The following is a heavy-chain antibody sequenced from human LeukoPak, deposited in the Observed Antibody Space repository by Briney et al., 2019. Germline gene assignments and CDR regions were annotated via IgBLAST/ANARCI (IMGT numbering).Heavy chain of an antibody. D-gene: IGHD3-9*01. Sequence: ASETLSLTCTVSGGSISSGSYHWSWIPQPAGKGQEWIGRIYTSGSTNYNPSLKSRVTISVDTSKNQFSLKLSSVTAADTAVYYCARVGVDFDCSLPFAGDIWGQGTMVTVSS. CDR3: ARVGVDFDCSLPFAGDI. J-gene: IGHJ3*02. CDR2: IYTSGST. V-gene: IGHV4-61*02. CDR1: GGSISSGSYH.